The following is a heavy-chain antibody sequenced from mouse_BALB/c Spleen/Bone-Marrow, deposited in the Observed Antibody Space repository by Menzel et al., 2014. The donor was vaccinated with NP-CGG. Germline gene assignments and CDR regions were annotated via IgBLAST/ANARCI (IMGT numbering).Heavy chain of an antibody. V-gene: IGHV1-67*01. CDR3: ARSYYGSSFPMDY. D-gene: IGHD1-1*01. J-gene: IGHJ4*01. Sequence: QVQLQQSGPELVRPGVSVKISCKGSGYTFTDYAMHWVKQSHAKGLEWIGVISTYSGNTNYNQKFNGKATMTVDKSSSTAYMELARLTSEDSAIYYCARSYYGSSFPMDYWGQGTSVTVSS. CDR1: GYTFTDYA. CDR2: ISTYSGNT.